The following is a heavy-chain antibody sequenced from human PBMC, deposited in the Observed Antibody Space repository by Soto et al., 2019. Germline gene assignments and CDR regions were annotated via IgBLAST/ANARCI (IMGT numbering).Heavy chain of an antibody. CDR3: VRGGYMHACDI. J-gene: IGHJ3*02. Sequence: EVQLVESGGGLVQPGGSLRLSCAASGFTFSSYWMYWVRQAPGKGLEWVSHMNNEGSYIIYAASVKGRFTFSRDNAKHTLYLQMNSLRAEDTAVYYCVRGGYMHACDIWGQGTMVTVSS. CDR2: MNNEGSYI. D-gene: IGHD6-13*01. V-gene: IGHV3-74*01. CDR1: GFTFSSYW.